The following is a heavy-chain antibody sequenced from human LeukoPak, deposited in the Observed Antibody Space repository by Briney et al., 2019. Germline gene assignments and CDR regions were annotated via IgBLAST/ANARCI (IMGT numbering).Heavy chain of an antibody. J-gene: IGHJ6*03. V-gene: IGHV3-23*01. CDR3: ARVLRYCSGGNCYSGGLGYMDV. CDR2: ISGSGGST. Sequence: GGSLRLSCAASGFTFSSYGMSWVRQAPGKGLEWVSAISGSGGSTYYADSVKGRFTISRDNSKNTLYLQMNSLRAEDTAVYYCARVLRYCSGGNCYSGGLGYMDVWGKGTTVTISS. D-gene: IGHD2-15*01. CDR1: GFTFSSYG.